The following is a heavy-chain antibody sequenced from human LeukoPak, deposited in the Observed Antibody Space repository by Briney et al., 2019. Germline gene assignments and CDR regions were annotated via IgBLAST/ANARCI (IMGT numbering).Heavy chain of an antibody. Sequence: ASVKVSCKASGYTFTSYAMHWVRQAPGQRLEWMGWINAGNGNTKYSQKFQGRVTITRDTSASTAYMELSSLRSEDTAVYYCARDVGAXGAFDYWGQGTLVTVSS. V-gene: IGHV1-3*01. CDR1: GYTFTSYA. CDR2: INAGNGNT. D-gene: IGHD1-26*01. CDR3: ARDVGAXGAFDY. J-gene: IGHJ4*02.